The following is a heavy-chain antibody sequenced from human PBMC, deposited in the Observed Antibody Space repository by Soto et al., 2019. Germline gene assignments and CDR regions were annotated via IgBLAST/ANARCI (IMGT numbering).Heavy chain of an antibody. Sequence: EVQLVESGGGLVKPGGSLRLSCAASGFTFSNIWMSWVRQAPGKGLEWVGRIKTNIIGGATDYAAPLKGRFIISRDDSKNTLYLQMNTPKTEDTAVYYCTALWYYTESSGYWGQGTLVTVSS. CDR3: TALWYYTESSGY. D-gene: IGHD3-3*01. CDR1: GFTFSNIW. V-gene: IGHV3-15*01. CDR2: IKTNIIGGAT. J-gene: IGHJ4*02.